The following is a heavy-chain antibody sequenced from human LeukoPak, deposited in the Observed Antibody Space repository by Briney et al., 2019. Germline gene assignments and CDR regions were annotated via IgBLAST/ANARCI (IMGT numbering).Heavy chain of an antibody. D-gene: IGHD2-2*02. CDR2: INHSGST. J-gene: IGHJ4*02. Sequence: SETLSLTCAVYGGSFSGYYWSWIGQPPGKGLEWIGEINHSGSTNYNPSLKSRVAISVDTSKNQFSLKLSSVTAADTAVHYCARGPDYTQNWGQGTLVTVSS. V-gene: IGHV4-34*01. CDR3: ARGPDYTQN. CDR1: GGSFSGYY.